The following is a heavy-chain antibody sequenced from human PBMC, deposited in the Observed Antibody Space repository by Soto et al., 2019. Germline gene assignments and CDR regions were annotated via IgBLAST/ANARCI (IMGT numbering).Heavy chain of an antibody. CDR3: ADWVEGTMNYFAY. CDR2: ISGSGDRT. J-gene: IGHJ4*02. D-gene: IGHD1-7*01. Sequence: PGGSLRLSCAASGFTFSSYAMSWARQAPGKGLDWVSAISGSGDRTYYADSVKGRFTISRDNSKHTLYLQMNSLRAEDTAVYYCADWVEGTMNYFAYWGQGALVTVSS. V-gene: IGHV3-23*01. CDR1: GFTFSSYA.